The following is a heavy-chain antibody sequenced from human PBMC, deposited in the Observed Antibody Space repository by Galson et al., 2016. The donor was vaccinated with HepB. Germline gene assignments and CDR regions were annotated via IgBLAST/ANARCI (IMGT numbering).Heavy chain of an antibody. V-gene: IGHV5-51*01. CDR1: GSTFTNYW. D-gene: IGHD3-22*01. J-gene: IGHJ4*02. CDR2: IFPRDSDS. CDR3: AGHPVLFDGSGYPYYLDY. Sequence: QSGAEVKKPGESLTISCKLSGSTFTNYWIVWVRQMPGKGLEWMGTIFPRDSDSTYSPSFHGQFTISADNSISTAYLHWNSLKASDTAMYYCAGHPVLFDGSGYPYYLDYWGQGSLVTVSS.